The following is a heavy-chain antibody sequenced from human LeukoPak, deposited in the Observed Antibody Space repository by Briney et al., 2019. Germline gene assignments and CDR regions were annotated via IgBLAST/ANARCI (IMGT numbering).Heavy chain of an antibody. CDR2: IIPILGIA. CDR1: GCTFISYA. V-gene: IGHV1-69*04. D-gene: IGHD2-15*01. J-gene: IGHJ4*02. CDR3: ARVTGYCSGGSCYYFDY. Sequence: ASVKVSCKASGCTFISYAISWVRQAPGQGLEWMGRIIPILGIANYAQKFQGRVTITADKSTSTAYMELSSLRSEDTAVYYCARVTGYCSGGSCYYFDYWGQGTLVTVSS.